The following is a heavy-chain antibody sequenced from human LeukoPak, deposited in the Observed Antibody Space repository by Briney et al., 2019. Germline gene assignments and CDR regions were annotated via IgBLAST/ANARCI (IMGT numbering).Heavy chain of an antibody. V-gene: IGHV3-48*03. CDR2: ISSSGSII. CDR1: GITFSSYE. D-gene: IGHD6-13*01. J-gene: IGHJ4*02. Sequence: GGSLRLSCAASGITFSSYEMNWVRQAPGKGLEWVSYISSSGSIIYYADSVKGRFTISRDNAKDSLYLQMNRLRAEDTAVYYCARGPRIAAAGTGYWGQGTLVTVSS. CDR3: ARGPRIAAAGTGY.